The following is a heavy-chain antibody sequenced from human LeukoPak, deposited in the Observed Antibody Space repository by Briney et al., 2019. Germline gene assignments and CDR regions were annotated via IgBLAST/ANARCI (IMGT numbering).Heavy chain of an antibody. CDR3: ARAGEFIAAAGRFDP. Sequence: GGSLRLSCAASGFTFSSYWMSWVRQAPGKGLEGVANIKQDGSEKYYVDSVKGRFTISRDNAKNSLYLQMNSLRAEDTAVYYCARAGEFIAAAGRFDPWGQGTLVTVSS. CDR2: IKQDGSEK. D-gene: IGHD6-13*01. V-gene: IGHV3-7*01. CDR1: GFTFSSYW. J-gene: IGHJ5*02.